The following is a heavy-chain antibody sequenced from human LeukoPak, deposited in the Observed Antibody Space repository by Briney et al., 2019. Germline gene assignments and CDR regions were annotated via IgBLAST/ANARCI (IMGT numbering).Heavy chain of an antibody. D-gene: IGHD6-19*01. J-gene: IGHJ4*02. CDR1: GGSVSSGSYY. Sequence: PSETLSLTCTVSGGSVSSGSYYWSWIRQPPGKGLEWIGYIYYSGSTNYNPSLKSRVTISVDTSKNQFSLKPSSVTAAGTAVYYCAREAVAGSIDYWGQGTLVTVSS. CDR3: AREAVAGSIDY. CDR2: IYYSGST. V-gene: IGHV4-61*01.